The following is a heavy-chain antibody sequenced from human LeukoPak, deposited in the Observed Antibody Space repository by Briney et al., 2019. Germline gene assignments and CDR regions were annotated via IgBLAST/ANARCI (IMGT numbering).Heavy chain of an antibody. V-gene: IGHV3-23*01. CDR3: AKDLMIVVVITLDY. CDR1: GGSISSYY. CDR2: ISGSGGST. J-gene: IGHJ4*02. Sequence: TSETLSLTCTVSGGSISSYYWSWIRQAPGKGLEWVSAISGSGGSTYYADSVKGRFTISRDNSKNTLYLQMNSLRAEDTAVYYCAKDLMIVVVITLDYWGQGTLVTVSS. D-gene: IGHD3-22*01.